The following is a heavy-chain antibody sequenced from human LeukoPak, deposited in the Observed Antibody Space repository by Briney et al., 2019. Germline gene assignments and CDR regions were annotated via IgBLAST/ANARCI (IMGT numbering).Heavy chain of an antibody. J-gene: IGHJ4*02. CDR2: IYPGDSDT. Sequence: GESLKISCKGSGYSFTSYWIGWVRQMPGKGLEWMGIIYPGDSDTRYSPSFQGQVTISADKSISTAYLQWSSLKASDTAMYYCARYRESHYYGSGSYLDYWGQGTLVTVSS. CDR3: ARYRESHYYGSGSYLDY. D-gene: IGHD3-10*01. V-gene: IGHV5-51*01. CDR1: GYSFTSYW.